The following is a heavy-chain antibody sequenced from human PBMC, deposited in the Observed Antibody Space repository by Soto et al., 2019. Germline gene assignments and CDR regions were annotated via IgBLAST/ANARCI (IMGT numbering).Heavy chain of an antibody. J-gene: IGHJ5*02. CDR1: GGTFSSYA. Sequence: SVKVSCKASGGTFSSYAISWVRQAPGQGLEWMGGIIPIFGTANYAQKFQGRVTITADESTSTAYMELSSLRSEDTAVYYCARDPHHYYDSSGYNNWFDPWGQGTLVTVSS. V-gene: IGHV1-69*13. CDR3: ARDPHHYYDSSGYNNWFDP. D-gene: IGHD3-22*01. CDR2: IIPIFGTA.